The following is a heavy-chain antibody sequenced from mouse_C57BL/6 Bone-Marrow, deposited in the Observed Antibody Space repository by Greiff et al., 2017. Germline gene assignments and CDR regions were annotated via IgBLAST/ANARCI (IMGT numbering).Heavy chain of an antibody. CDR2: INPSSGYT. D-gene: IGHD2-3*01. CDR1: GYTFTSYT. Sequence: VQLQQSGAELARPGASVKMSCKASGYTFTSYTMHWVKQRPGQGLEWIGYINPSSGYTKYNQKFTDKATLTADKSSSTAYMQLSSLTSEDSAVYYCARRRWLLRVYAMDYWGQGTSVTVSS. V-gene: IGHV1-4*01. CDR3: ARRRWLLRVYAMDY. J-gene: IGHJ4*01.